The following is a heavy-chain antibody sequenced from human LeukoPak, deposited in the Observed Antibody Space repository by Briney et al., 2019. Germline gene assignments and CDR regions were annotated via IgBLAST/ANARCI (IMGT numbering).Heavy chain of an antibody. J-gene: IGHJ4*02. D-gene: IGHD2-2*01. CDR1: GGSFSGYY. Sequence: SETLSLTCAVYGGSFSGYYWSWIRQPPGKGLEWIGEINNSGSTNYNPSLKSRVTISVDTSKNQFSLKLSSVTAADTAVYYCARVSIVVVSGANTTGAFDIWGQGTMVTVSS. V-gene: IGHV4-34*01. CDR2: INNSGST. CDR3: ARVSIVVVSGANTTGAFDI.